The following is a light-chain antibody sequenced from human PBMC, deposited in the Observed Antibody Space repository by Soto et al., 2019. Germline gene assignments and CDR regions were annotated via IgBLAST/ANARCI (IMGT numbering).Light chain of an antibody. Sequence: IHMTPSPSSLSASVGVTVTIPCRASQSISTYLNWSQQKPGKAPKLLIYAASSLQSGVPSRFSGSGSETEFTLTISSLQPEDFATYSCQQSYSTMWTFGQGTKVDIK. CDR2: AAS. J-gene: IGKJ1*01. CDR1: QSISTY. V-gene: IGKV1-39*01. CDR3: QQSYSTMWT.